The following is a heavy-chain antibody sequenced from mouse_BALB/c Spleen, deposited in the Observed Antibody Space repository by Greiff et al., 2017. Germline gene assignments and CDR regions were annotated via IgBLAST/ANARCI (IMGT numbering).Heavy chain of an antibody. CDR3: ARDRGYGLDY. CDR2: ICAGGST. J-gene: IGHJ2*01. D-gene: IGHD1-2*01. V-gene: IGHV2-9*02. CDR1: GFSLTSYG. Sequence: VKLMESGPGLVAPSQSLSITCTVSGFSLTSYGVHWVRQPPGKGLEWLGVICAGGSTNYNSALMSRMTISKDNSKSQVFLKMNSLQTDDTAMYYCARDRGYGLDYWGQGTTLTVSS.